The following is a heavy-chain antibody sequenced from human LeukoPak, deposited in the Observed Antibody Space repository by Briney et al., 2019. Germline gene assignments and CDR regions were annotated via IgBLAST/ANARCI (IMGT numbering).Heavy chain of an antibody. Sequence: SETLSLTCTVSGGSISSYYWSWIRQPPGKGLEWIGEINHSGSTNYNPSLKSRVTISVDTSKNQFSLKLSSVTAADTAVYYCARGPHYYDSSGLDYWGQGTLVTVSS. CDR3: ARGPHYYDSSGLDY. CDR1: GGSISSYY. J-gene: IGHJ4*02. V-gene: IGHV4-34*01. D-gene: IGHD3-22*01. CDR2: INHSGST.